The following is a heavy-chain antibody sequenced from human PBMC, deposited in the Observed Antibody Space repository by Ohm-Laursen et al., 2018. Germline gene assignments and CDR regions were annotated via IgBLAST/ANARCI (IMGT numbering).Heavy chain of an antibody. V-gene: IGHV3-15*01. CDR1: GFTFSNAW. D-gene: IGHD1-20*01. CDR3: TTFRITGG. Sequence: SLRLSCAASGFTFSNAWMSWVRQAPGKGLEWVGRIKSEIDGGTTDYAAPVKGRFTISRDDSTNTLYLEMNSLKTEDTAVYYCTTFRITGGWGQGTLVTVSS. CDR2: IKSEIDGGTT. J-gene: IGHJ4*02.